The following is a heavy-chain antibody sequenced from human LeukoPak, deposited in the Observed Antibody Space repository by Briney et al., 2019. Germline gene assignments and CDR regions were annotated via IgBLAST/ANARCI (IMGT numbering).Heavy chain of an antibody. D-gene: IGHD1-1*01. J-gene: IGHJ4*02. CDR2: ISYDGSNK. Sequence: GGSLRLSCAASGFTFSSYGMHWVRQAPGKGLEWVAVISYDGSNKYYADSVKGRFTISRDNSKNTLYLQMNSLRAEGTAVYYCAKGRAGGWNGGDYWGQGTLVTVSS. V-gene: IGHV3-30*18. CDR1: GFTFSSYG. CDR3: AKGRAGGWNGGDY.